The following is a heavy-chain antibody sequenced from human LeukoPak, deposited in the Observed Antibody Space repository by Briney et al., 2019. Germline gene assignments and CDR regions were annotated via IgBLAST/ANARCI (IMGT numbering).Heavy chain of an antibody. CDR2: ISAYNGNT. V-gene: IGHV1-18*01. D-gene: IGHD3-22*01. J-gene: IGHJ6*03. Sequence: ASVTVSCKASGYTFTSYGISWVRQAPGQGLEWMGWISAYNGNTNYAQKLQGRVTMTTDTSTSTAYMELRSLRSDDTAVYYCARVWYYYDSSGRSGYYYYYYMDVWGKGTTVTVSS. CDR3: ARVWYYYDSSGRSGYYYYYYMDV. CDR1: GYTFTSYG.